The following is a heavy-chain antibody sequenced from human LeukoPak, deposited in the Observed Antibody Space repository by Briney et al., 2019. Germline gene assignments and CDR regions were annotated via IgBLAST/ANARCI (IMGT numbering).Heavy chain of an antibody. J-gene: IGHJ6*03. CDR3: ARQKLELLDYYYMDV. V-gene: IGHV4-59*08. D-gene: IGHD1-26*01. CDR1: SGSISTYY. Sequence: SETLSLTCSVSSGSISTYYWSWIGQAPGKGLEWIGFIYYSGNINYNPSLKSRATILLDTSKKQLSLKLSSVTAADTAVYYCARQKLELLDYYYMDVWGKGTTVTVSS. CDR2: IYYSGNI.